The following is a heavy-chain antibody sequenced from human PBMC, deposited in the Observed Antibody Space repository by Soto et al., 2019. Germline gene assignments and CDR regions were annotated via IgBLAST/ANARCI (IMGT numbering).Heavy chain of an antibody. CDR2: NNHSGST. J-gene: IGHJ4*02. CDR1: GGSFSGYY. D-gene: IGHD3-9*01. Sequence: QVQLQQWGAGLLKPSETLSLTCAVYGGSFSGYYWSWIRQPPGKGLEWIGENNHSGSTNYNPSLKSRVTISVDTSKNQVSLKLSSVTAADTAVYYCARRGYYDILTVDYWGQGTLVTVSS. V-gene: IGHV4-34*01. CDR3: ARRGYYDILTVDY.